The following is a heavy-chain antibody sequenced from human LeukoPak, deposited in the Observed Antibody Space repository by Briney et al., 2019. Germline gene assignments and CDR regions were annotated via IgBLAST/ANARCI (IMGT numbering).Heavy chain of an antibody. CDR2: ISYHGSNK. V-gene: IGHV3-30-3*01. J-gene: IGHJ3*01. Sequence: GGSLRLSCAASRFTFSTHDMHWVRQAPGKGLEWVAVISYHGSNKHYADSVKGRFTISRDNSKNSLYLQMHSLRPEDTAVYYCARAYSGSFYEAFDFWGQGTMVTVSS. D-gene: IGHD1-26*01. CDR3: ARAYSGSFYEAFDF. CDR1: RFTFSTHD.